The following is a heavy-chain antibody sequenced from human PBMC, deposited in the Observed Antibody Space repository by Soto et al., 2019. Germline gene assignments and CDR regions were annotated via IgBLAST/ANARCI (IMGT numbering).Heavy chain of an antibody. D-gene: IGHD2-15*01. V-gene: IGHV4-59*01. CDR1: GGSISSYY. CDR2: IYYSGST. CDR3: ESENSGGSWDY. Sequence: LSETLSLTCTVSGGSISSYYWSWIRQPPGKGLEWIGYIYYSGSTNYNPSLKSRVTISVDTSKNQLSLKLSSVTAAETAVYYGESENSGGSWDYWGPVHLVPVSP. J-gene: IGHJ4*02.